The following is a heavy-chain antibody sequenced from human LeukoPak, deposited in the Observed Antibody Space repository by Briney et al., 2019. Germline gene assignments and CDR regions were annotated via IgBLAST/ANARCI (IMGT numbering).Heavy chain of an antibody. CDR3: ARDANGGDFWSGYYTY. Sequence: PGGSLSLSCAASGFTFSSYWMGWVRQAPGKGLEWVANIKQHGNEKYYVDSVKGRFTISRDNAKNSVYLQMDSLRAEDTAVYFCARDANGGDFWSGYYTYWGQGILVTVSS. D-gene: IGHD3-3*01. V-gene: IGHV3-7*01. J-gene: IGHJ4*02. CDR1: GFTFSSYW. CDR2: IKQHGNEK.